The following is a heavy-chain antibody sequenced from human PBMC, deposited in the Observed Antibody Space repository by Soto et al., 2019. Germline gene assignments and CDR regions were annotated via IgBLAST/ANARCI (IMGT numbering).Heavy chain of an antibody. J-gene: IGHJ1*01. D-gene: IGHD6-19*01. CDR2: ISAYNGNT. CDR1: GYTFTSYG. CDR3: ARDQIPGIAVAGPIQH. V-gene: IGHV1-18*01. Sequence: GASVKVSCKASGYTFTSYGISWVRQAPGQGLEWMGWISAYNGNTNYAQKLQGRVTMTTDTSTSTAYMELRSLRSDDTAVYYCARDQIPGIAVAGPIQHWGQGTLVTVSS.